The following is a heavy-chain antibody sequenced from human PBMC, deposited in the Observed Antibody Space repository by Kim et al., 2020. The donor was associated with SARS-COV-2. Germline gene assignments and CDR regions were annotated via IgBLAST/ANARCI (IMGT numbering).Heavy chain of an antibody. V-gene: IGHV4-39*07. CDR2: IYYSGST. D-gene: IGHD3-9*01. CDR3: AREGLTGYRPPYSWFDP. J-gene: IGHJ5*02. Sequence: SETLSLTCTVSGGSISSSSYYWGWIRQPPGKGLEWIGSIYYSGSTYYNPSLKSRVTISVDTSKNQFSLKLSSVTAADTAVYYCAREGLTGYRPPYSWFDPWGQGTLVTVSS. CDR1: GGSISSSSYY.